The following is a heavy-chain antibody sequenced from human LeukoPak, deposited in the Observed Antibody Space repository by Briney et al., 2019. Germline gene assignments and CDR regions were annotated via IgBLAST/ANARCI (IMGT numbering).Heavy chain of an antibody. D-gene: IGHD3-16*01. CDR3: ARDPSWGTGYYFDY. J-gene: IGHJ4*02. V-gene: IGHV3-11*04. CDR2: VSSGSSTI. CDR1: GFTFSDYY. Sequence: GGSLRLSCAASGFTFSDYYMSWIRQAPGKALEWVSYVSSGSSTIYYADSVKGRFTISRDNAKNSLYLQMNSLRAEDTAVYYCARDPSWGTGYYFDYWGQGTLVTVSS.